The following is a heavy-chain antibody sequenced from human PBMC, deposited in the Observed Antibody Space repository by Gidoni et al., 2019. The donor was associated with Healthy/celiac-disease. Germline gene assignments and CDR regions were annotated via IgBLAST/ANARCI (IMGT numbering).Heavy chain of an antibody. J-gene: IGHJ4*02. Sequence: QVQLVQSGAEEKKPGASVKVSCKASGYTFTSYYLHWVRQAPGQGLEWLGIINPSGGSTSYAQKFQGRVTMTRDTSTSTVYMELSSLRSEDTAVYYCARDLDSNYYGSGSYYSGWGYWGQGTLVTVSS. CDR3: ARDLDSNYYGSGSYYSGWGY. CDR2: INPSGGST. V-gene: IGHV1-46*01. CDR1: GYTFTSYY. D-gene: IGHD3-10*01.